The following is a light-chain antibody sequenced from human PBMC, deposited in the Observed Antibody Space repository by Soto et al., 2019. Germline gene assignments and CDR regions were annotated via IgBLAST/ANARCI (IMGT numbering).Light chain of an antibody. CDR1: QSVTSSY. Sequence: EIVLTQSPGTLSLSPGERATLSCRASQSVTSSYLAWYQQKPGQAPRLLIYGASSRANGIADKFSGRGSGTDLTLVINRLEPEDFAVYYCQKYGSSPLTFGGGTKVEIK. J-gene: IGKJ4*01. CDR3: QKYGSSPLT. V-gene: IGKV3-20*01. CDR2: GAS.